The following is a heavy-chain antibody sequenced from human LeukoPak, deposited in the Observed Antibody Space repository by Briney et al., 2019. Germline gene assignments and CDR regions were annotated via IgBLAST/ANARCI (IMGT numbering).Heavy chain of an antibody. D-gene: IGHD2-21*01. J-gene: IGHJ6*03. CDR1: GYSINSNYY. Sequence: SETLSLTCAVFGYSINSNYYWGWIRQPPGKGLEYIGAMYHTGSPYYNPSLKSRVTMSRDTSKNQFSLKLTSLTAADTAVYYCARFIAYYNYHMDVWGKGTTVTVSS. V-gene: IGHV4-38-2*01. CDR3: ARFIAYYNYHMDV. CDR2: MYHTGSP.